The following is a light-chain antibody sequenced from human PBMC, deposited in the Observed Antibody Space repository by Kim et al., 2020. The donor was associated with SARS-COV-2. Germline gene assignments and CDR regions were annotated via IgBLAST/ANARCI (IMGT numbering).Light chain of an antibody. CDR3: QSDDGSSWV. J-gene: IGLJ3*02. Sequence: GKTVTISCTRSSGSIASNYVQWYQQRPGSAPTTVIYDDNRRPSGVPDRFSGSIDSSSNSASLTISGLKTEDEADYYCQSDDGSSWVFGGGTQLTVL. V-gene: IGLV6-57*03. CDR1: SGSIASNY. CDR2: DDN.